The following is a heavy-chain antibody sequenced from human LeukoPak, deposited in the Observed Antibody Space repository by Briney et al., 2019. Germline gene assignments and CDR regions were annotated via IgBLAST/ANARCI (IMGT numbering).Heavy chain of an antibody. CDR3: ARDFSSLYYMDV. CDR1: GYTFTSYY. J-gene: IGHJ6*03. V-gene: IGHV1-46*01. CDR2: IDPSGGST. D-gene: IGHD6-13*01. Sequence: ASVKVSCKASGYTFTSYYMHWVRQAPGQGLEWTGIIDPSGGSTTSAQNFQGRVTMTMDMSTSTVYMELSSLRSEDTAVYYCARDFSSLYYMDVWGQGTTVTVSS.